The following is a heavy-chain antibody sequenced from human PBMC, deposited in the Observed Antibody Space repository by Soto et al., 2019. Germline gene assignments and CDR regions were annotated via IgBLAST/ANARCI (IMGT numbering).Heavy chain of an antibody. Sequence: SETLSLTCTVSGGSISSYYWSWIRQPPGKGLEWIGYIYYSGSTNYNPSLKSRVTISVDTSKNQFSLKLSSVTAADTAVYYCARSFNGNYWFDPWGQGTLVTVSS. V-gene: IGHV4-59*01. J-gene: IGHJ5*02. CDR1: GGSISSYY. D-gene: IGHD1-7*01. CDR2: IYYSGST. CDR3: ARSFNGNYWFDP.